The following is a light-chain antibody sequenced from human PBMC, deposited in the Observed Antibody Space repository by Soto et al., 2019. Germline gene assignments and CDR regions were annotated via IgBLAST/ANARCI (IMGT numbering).Light chain of an antibody. CDR1: TSNIGSNT. CDR3: GVWDDRLISYI. J-gene: IGLJ1*01. Sequence: QSVVTQPPSTSGTPGQRVTISCSGSTSNIGSNTVSWYQQLPGTAPKLLIYGHNQRSSGVPDRFSGSKSGSSASLAISGLQSEDEADYYCGVWDDRLISYIFGAGTKLTVL. CDR2: GHN. V-gene: IGLV1-44*01.